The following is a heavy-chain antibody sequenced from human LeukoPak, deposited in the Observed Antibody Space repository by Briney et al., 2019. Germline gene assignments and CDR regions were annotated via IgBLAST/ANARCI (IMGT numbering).Heavy chain of an antibody. D-gene: IGHD3-3*01. CDR1: GFTFSRYA. J-gene: IGHJ4*02. V-gene: IGHV3-23*01. CDR3: AKDPYLEWLLYLGHFDY. CDR2: ISGSGGST. Sequence: GGSLRLSCTASGFTFSRYAMSWVRQAPGKGLEWVSAISGSGGSTYYADSVKGRFTISRDNSKNTLYLQMNSLRAEDTAVYYCAKDPYLEWLLYLGHFDYWGQGTLVTVSS.